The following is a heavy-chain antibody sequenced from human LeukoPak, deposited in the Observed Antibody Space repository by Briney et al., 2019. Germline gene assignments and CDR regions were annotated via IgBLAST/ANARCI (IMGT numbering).Heavy chain of an antibody. CDR3: ARNYYDSTIDY. V-gene: IGHV4-59*01. D-gene: IGHD3-22*01. Sequence: PSETLSLTCTVSSGSISSYYWSWIRQPPGKGLEWIGYIYYSGSTNYNPSLKGRVTISVDTSKNQSSLKLSSVTAADTAVYYCARNYYDSTIDYWGQGTLVTVSS. CDR2: IYYSGST. J-gene: IGHJ4*02. CDR1: SGSISSYY.